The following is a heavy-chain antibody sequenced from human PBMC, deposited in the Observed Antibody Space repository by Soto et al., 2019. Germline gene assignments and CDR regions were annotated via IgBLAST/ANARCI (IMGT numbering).Heavy chain of an antibody. CDR3: AREGVAPYYYYGMDV. CDR2: ISTYNGDT. CDR1: GYTFTRSG. V-gene: IGHV1-18*01. J-gene: IGHJ6*02. Sequence: ASVKVSCKASGYTFTRSGISWVRQAPGQGLEWMGWISTYNGDTNYAQTFQGRVTMTTDTSTSTVHMEVRSLRSDDTAVYYCAREGVAPYYYYGMDVWGQGTPITVAS. D-gene: IGHD5-12*01.